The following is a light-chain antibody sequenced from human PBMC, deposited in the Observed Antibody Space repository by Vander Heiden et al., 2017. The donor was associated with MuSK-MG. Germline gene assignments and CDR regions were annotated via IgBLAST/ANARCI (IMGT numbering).Light chain of an antibody. CDR2: EVS. CDR1: SSDVGSYNL. V-gene: IGLV2-23*02. CDR3: CSYAGSSTFV. Sequence: QSALTQPAAVAGSPGPSITITCTGTSSDVGSYNLVSWYQQHPGKPPNLMIYEVSKRPSGVSNRFSGSKSGNTASLTISGLQAEDEADYYCCSYAGSSTFVFGGGTKLTVL. J-gene: IGLJ3*02.